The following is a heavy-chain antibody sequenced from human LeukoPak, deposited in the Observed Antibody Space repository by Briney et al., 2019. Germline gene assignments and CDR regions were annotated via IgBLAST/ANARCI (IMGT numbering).Heavy chain of an antibody. Sequence: SETLSLTCTVSGGSISITNYYWGWFRQPPGKGLEWIGNIYYDGSTYYNPSLKSRVPISIDTSKNQFSLKLSSVTAADTAVYYCARGSVGQLPYNWFDPWGQGTLVTVSS. J-gene: IGHJ5*02. D-gene: IGHD2-2*01. CDR2: IYYDGST. CDR1: GGSISITNYY. V-gene: IGHV4-39*07. CDR3: ARGSVGQLPYNWFDP.